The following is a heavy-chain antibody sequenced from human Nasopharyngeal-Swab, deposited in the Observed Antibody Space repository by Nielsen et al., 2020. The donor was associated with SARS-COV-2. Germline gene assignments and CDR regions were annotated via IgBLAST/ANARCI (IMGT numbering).Heavy chain of an antibody. V-gene: IGHV5-51*01. CDR1: GYTFSSYW. CDR3: ARSYYYDSSGYSYYYGMDV. CDR2: IYPGDSDT. D-gene: IGHD3-22*01. Sequence: GESLKISCKGSGYTFSSYWIGWVRQMPGKGLEWMVIIYPGDSDTRYSPSFQGQVTISADKSIITAYLQWSSLKASDTAMYYCARSYYYDSSGYSYYYGMDVWGQGTTVTVSS. J-gene: IGHJ6*02.